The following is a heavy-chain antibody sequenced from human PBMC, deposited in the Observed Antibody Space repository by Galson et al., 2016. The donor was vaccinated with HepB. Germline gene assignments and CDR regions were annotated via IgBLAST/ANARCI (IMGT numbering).Heavy chain of an antibody. CDR2: ISSVGSNT. J-gene: IGHJ3*02. CDR3: ARPDTSVYAFDI. CDR1: GFTFSNYE. Sequence: SLRLSCAASGFTFSNYEMSWVRQAPGKGLEWLSYISSVGSNTYYADSVKGRFTISRDNAKNSLYLQMNSLRDEDTAVYYCARPDTSVYAFDIWGQGTMVTVSS. V-gene: IGHV3-48*03. D-gene: IGHD3-22*01.